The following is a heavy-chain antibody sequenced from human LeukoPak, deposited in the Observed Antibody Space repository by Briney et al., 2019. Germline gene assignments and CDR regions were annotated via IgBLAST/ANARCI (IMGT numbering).Heavy chain of an antibody. CDR3: ARSNPGQAWFDP. V-gene: IGHV3-21*01. Sequence: PGGSLRLSCAASGFTFSSYSMNWVRQAPGKGLEWVSSISSSSYMYYADSVKGRFTISRDNAKNSLYLQMNSLKVEDTAVYYCARSNPGQAWFDPWGQGTLVTVSS. CDR2: ISSSSYM. J-gene: IGHJ5*02. CDR1: GFTFSSYS.